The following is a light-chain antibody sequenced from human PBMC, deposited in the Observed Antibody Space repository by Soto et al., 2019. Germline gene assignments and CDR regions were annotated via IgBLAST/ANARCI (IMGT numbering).Light chain of an antibody. CDR1: QRIDRY. CDR3: QQYKDGAWT. V-gene: IGKV1-5*01. Sequence: DIQLTQSPSTLSASVGDRVTVTCRASQRIDRYLAWYQQKPGKAPKLLIYDASTLEGGVPSSFIGSGSATEFILPISSLQPDDFATYYCQQYKDGAWTFGQGTRVEIK. CDR2: DAS. J-gene: IGKJ1*01.